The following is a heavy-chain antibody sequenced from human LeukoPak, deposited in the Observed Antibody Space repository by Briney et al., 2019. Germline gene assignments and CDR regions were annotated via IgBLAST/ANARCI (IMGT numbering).Heavy chain of an antibody. Sequence: SETLSLTCTVSGGSIGSYHWSWIRQPPGKGLEWIGYIPYSGNTNYNPSLKSRVTISVDTSKSQFSLKLSSVTAADTAVYFCARMVLDAYTGPIYDYWGQGTLVTVSS. CDR1: GGSIGSYH. CDR2: IPYSGNT. J-gene: IGHJ4*02. D-gene: IGHD5-24*01. V-gene: IGHV4-59*08. CDR3: ARMVLDAYTGPIYDY.